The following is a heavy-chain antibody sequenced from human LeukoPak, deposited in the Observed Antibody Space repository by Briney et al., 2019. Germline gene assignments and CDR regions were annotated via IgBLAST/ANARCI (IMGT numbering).Heavy chain of an antibody. V-gene: IGHV3-23*01. CDR1: GFTFSSYA. CDR2: ISGSGGST. CDR3: AKGRGSGTYVDYYYYMDV. Sequence: GGSLRLSCAASGFTFSSYAMSWVRQAPGKGLEWVSAISGSGGSTYYADSVKGRFTISRDNSKNTLYLQMNNLRAEDTAVYYCAKGRGSGTYVDYYYYMDVWGKGTTVTVSS. J-gene: IGHJ6*03. D-gene: IGHD3-10*01.